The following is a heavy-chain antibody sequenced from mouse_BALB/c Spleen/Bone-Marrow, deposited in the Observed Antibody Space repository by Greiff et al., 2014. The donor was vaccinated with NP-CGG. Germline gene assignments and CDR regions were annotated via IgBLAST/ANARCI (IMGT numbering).Heavy chain of an antibody. CDR2: IDPRTGYT. D-gene: IGHD4-1*01. CDR3: ARDWDTY. J-gene: IGHJ3*01. V-gene: IGHV1-7*01. CDR1: GYTFTTYW. Sequence: QVQLQQSGPELAKPGASVQMSCKASGYTFTTYWMHWVKQRPGQGLEWIGYIDPRTGYTEYNQKFKDKATLTADKSSNTAYMQLRSLSSEGSAVYYCARDWDTYWGQGTQVTVSA.